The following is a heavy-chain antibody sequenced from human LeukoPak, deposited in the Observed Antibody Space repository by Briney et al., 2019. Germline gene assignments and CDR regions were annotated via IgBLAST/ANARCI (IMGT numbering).Heavy chain of an antibody. CDR1: GGTFSSYA. CDR2: IIPIFGTA. V-gene: IGHV1-69*05. Sequence: ASVKDSCKASGGTFSSYAISWVRQAPGQGLEWMGGIIPIFGTANYAQKFQGRVTITTDESTSTAYMELSSLRSEDTAVYYCASSKYYYDSSGRRQDAFDNWGQGTMVTVSS. J-gene: IGHJ3*02. CDR3: ASSKYYYDSSGRRQDAFDN. D-gene: IGHD3-22*01.